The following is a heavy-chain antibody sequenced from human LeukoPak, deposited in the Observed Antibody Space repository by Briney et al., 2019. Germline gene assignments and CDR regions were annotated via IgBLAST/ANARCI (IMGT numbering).Heavy chain of an antibody. CDR3: AKHYDFWSGYIRGFYS. CDR1: GFTISSYS. V-gene: IGHV3-30*18. D-gene: IGHD3-3*01. J-gene: IGHJ4*02. Sequence: GGSLRLSCAASGFTISSYSMHWVRQPPGKGLQWVGLISYDGRGENYADSVKGRFTISRDTSNNTLYLQMNGLGTDDTAVYYCAKHYDFWSGYIRGFYSWGQGTLVTVSS. CDR2: ISYDGRGE.